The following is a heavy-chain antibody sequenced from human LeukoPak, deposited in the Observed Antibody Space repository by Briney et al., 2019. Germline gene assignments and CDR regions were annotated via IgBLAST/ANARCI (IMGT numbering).Heavy chain of an antibody. J-gene: IGHJ4*02. D-gene: IGHD3-3*01. CDR3: ARDFYDAAFDY. CDR2: ISSSSSTI. CDR1: GFPFSSYG. V-gene: IGHV3-48*01. Sequence: GGSLRLSCVASGFPFSSYGMHWVRQAPGKGLEWVSYISSSSSTIYYADSVKGRFTISRDNAKNSLYLQMNSLRAEDTAVYYCARDFYDAAFDYWGQGTLVTVSS.